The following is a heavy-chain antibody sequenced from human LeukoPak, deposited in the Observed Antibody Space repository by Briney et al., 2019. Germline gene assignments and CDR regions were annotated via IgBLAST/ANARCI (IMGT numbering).Heavy chain of an antibody. CDR2: ISAYNGNT. V-gene: IGHV1-18*01. D-gene: IGHD6-25*01. CDR1: GYTFTSYG. Sequence: ASVKVSCKASGYTFTSYGISWVRQAPGQGLEWMGWISAYNGNTNYAQKFQGRVTMTRNTPISTAYMELSSLRSEDTAVYYCARGRTAAVLDYWGQGTLVTVSS. CDR3: ARGRTAAVLDY. J-gene: IGHJ4*02.